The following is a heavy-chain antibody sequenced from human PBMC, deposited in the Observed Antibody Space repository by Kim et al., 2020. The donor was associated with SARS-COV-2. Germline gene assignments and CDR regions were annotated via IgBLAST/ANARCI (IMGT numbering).Heavy chain of an antibody. D-gene: IGHD2-2*01. CDR1: GFTFSSYA. CDR3: AKGGGYQLLPKPRYYGMDV. V-gene: IGHV3-23*01. J-gene: IGHJ6*02. Sequence: GGSLRLSCAASGFTFSSYAMSWVRQAPGKGLEWVSAISGSGGSTYYADSVKGRFTISRDNSNNTLYLQMNSLRAEDTAVYYCAKGGGYQLLPKPRYYGMDVWGQGTTVTVSS. CDR2: ISGSGGST.